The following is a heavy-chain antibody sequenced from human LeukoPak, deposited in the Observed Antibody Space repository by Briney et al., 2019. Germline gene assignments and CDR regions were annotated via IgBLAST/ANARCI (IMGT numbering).Heavy chain of an antibody. Sequence: GGSLRLSCGASGFTFSSYWMTWVRQAPGKGPEWVANIKQDGSEKYYGDSVKGRFTVSRDNAKNSLYLQMNSLRAEDTALYYCAKDITMVRGVFDYWGQGTLVTVSS. D-gene: IGHD3-10*01. CDR2: IKQDGSEK. CDR3: AKDITMVRGVFDY. CDR1: GFTFSSYW. J-gene: IGHJ4*02. V-gene: IGHV3-7*03.